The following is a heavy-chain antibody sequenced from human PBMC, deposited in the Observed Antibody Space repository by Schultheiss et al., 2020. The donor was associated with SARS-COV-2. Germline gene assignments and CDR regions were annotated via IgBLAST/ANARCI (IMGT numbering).Heavy chain of an antibody. J-gene: IGHJ4*02. D-gene: IGHD1-26*01. CDR2: IKSKTDGGTT. CDR1: GFTFSSYA. CDR3: TTPWEPDRDC. Sequence: GGSLRLSCAASGFTFSSYAMSWVRQAPGKGLEWVGRIKSKTDGGTTDYAAPVKGRFTISRDDSKNTLYLQMNSLKTEDTAVYYCTTPWEPDRDCWGQGTLVTVSS. V-gene: IGHV3-15*01.